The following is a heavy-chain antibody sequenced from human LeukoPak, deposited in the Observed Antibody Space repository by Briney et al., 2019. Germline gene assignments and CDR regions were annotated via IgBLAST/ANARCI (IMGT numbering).Heavy chain of an antibody. CDR3: AKDISQGYTFGSIEEDY. D-gene: IGHD5-18*01. J-gene: IGHJ4*02. Sequence: GGSLRLSCAASGSTCSRYAMSLVRQATGKGLEWLSAISESDGSTYYADSVKGRFTISRDNSKNTLHLQMNSLGADDTAVYFCAKDISQGYTFGSIEEDYWGQGTLVTVSS. V-gene: IGHV3-23*01. CDR1: GSTCSRYA. CDR2: ISESDGST.